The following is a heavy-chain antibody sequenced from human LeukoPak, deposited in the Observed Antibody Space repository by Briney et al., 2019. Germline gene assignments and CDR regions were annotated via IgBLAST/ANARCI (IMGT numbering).Heavy chain of an antibody. V-gene: IGHV4-59*01. CDR1: GGSISSYY. Sequence: SETLSLTCTVSGGSISSYYWSWIRQPPGKGLEWIGYIYYSGSTNYNPSLKSRVTISVDTSKNQFSLRLSSVTAADTAVYYCARGGQWLATFDYWAREPWSPSPQ. CDR2: IYYSGST. CDR3: ARGGQWLATFDY. J-gene: IGHJ4*02. D-gene: IGHD6-19*01.